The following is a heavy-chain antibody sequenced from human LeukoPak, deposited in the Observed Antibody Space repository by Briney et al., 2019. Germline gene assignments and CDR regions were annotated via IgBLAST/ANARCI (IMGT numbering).Heavy chain of an antibody. V-gene: IGHV4-59*01. J-gene: IGHJ4*02. Sequence: SETLSLTCTVSGGSISSYYWSWIRQPPGKGLEGIGYIYYSGSTNYNPSLKSRVTISVDTSKNQFSLKLSSVTAADTAVYYCAACYYYDSSGYPNFDYWGQGTLVTVSS. CDR3: AACYYYDSSGYPNFDY. CDR1: GGSISSYY. CDR2: IYYSGST. D-gene: IGHD3-22*01.